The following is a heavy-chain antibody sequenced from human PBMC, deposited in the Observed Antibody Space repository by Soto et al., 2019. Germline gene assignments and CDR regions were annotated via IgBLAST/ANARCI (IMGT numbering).Heavy chain of an antibody. J-gene: IGHJ6*02. V-gene: IGHV1-2*02. Sequence: QVQLVQSGAELKKPGASVKVSCKASGFTFSAYYIYWVRQAPGHGLEWIGWINPNRGGTNNAQKFQGRVTMTRDTSTSTVYMELSALIPDDTAVYYCARSLLDEYSSSWRSAYYGMDVWGQGTTVTVSS. CDR1: GFTFSAYY. CDR2: INPNRGGT. D-gene: IGHD6-13*01. CDR3: ARSLLDEYSSSWRSAYYGMDV.